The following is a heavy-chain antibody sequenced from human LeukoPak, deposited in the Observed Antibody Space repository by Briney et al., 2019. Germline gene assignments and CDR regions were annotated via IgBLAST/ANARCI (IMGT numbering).Heavy chain of an antibody. Sequence: PSETLSLACTVSGDFISSYYWSLLRQPPGKGLEWIGYIHYTGSTNYNPALKSRVTISIDTSKKQLSLKLTSVTTADTAVYYCARREGATSRPFDYWGQGTLVTVSS. CDR3: ARREGATSRPFDY. V-gene: IGHV4-59*01. J-gene: IGHJ4*02. D-gene: IGHD1-26*01. CDR2: IHYTGST. CDR1: GDFISSYY.